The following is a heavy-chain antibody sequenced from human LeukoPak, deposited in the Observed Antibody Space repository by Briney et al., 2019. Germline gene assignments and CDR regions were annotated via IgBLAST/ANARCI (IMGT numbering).Heavy chain of an antibody. J-gene: IGHJ4*02. CDR1: GFTFSSYA. V-gene: IGHV3-23*01. CDR2: ISGSGGST. D-gene: IGHD6-19*01. Sequence: GGSLRLSYAASGFTFSSYAMSWVRQAPGKGLEWVSAISGSGGSTYYADSVKGRFTISRDNSKNTLYLQMNSLRAEDTAVYYCAKDLRRLQWLDHFDYWGQGTLVTVSS. CDR3: AKDLRRLQWLDHFDY.